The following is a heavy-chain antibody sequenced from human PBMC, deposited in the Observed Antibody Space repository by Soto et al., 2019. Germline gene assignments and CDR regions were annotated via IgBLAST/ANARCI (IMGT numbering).Heavy chain of an antibody. D-gene: IGHD6-25*01. J-gene: IGHJ6*02. V-gene: IGHV3-53*01. CDR3: ATRQRSGYYYGMDV. CDR1: GFTVSSNC. Sequence: EVPLVESGGGLIQPGGSLRLSCAVSGFTVSSNCVTWVRQAPGKGLETVSDIYNDGRTYYADSVKGRFTISRDNSYNTLYLQMNSLRAEDTAVYYCATRQRSGYYYGMDVWGQGTTVTVSS. CDR2: IYNDGRT.